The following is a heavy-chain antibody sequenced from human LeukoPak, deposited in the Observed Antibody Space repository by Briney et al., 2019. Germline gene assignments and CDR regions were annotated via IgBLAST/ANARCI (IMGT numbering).Heavy chain of an antibody. V-gene: IGHV4-59*01. CDR2: IYYSGST. D-gene: IGHD1-1*01. J-gene: IGHJ5*02. CDR3: ARGLSAKGRRFDP. Sequence: PSETLSLTCTVSGGSISSYYWSWIRQPPGKGLEWIGYIYYSGSTNYNPSLKSRVTISVDTSKNQFSLKLSSVTAADTAVYYCARGLSAKGRRFDPWGQGTLVTVSS. CDR1: GGSISSYY.